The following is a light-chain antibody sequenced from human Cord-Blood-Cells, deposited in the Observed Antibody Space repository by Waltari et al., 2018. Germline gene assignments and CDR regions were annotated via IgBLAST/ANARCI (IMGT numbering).Light chain of an antibody. Sequence: SYELTQPPSVSVSPGQTASITCSGATVGDQYPCWYQQKPGQSPVLVIYQDSKRPSGIPERFSGSNSGNTAPLTISGTQAMDEADYYCQAWDSSTVVFGGGTKLTVL. CDR3: QAWDSSTVV. CDR2: QDS. J-gene: IGLJ2*01. V-gene: IGLV3-1*01. CDR1: TVGDQY.